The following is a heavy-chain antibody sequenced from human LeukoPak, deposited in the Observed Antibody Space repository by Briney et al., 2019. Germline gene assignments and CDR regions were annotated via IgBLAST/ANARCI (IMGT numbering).Heavy chain of an antibody. CDR3: ARQPYYYDSSGYPDY. Sequence: GESLKISCKGSGYSFTIYWIGWVRQMPGKGLEWMGLIYPGDSDTRYSPSFQGQVTISADKSISTAYLQWSSLKASDTAMYYCARQPYYYDSSGYPDYWGQGTLVTVSS. J-gene: IGHJ4*02. CDR1: GYSFTIYW. CDR2: IYPGDSDT. V-gene: IGHV5-51*01. D-gene: IGHD3-22*01.